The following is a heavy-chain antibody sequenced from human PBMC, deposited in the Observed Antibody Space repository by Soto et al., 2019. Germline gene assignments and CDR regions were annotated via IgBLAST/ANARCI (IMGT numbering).Heavy chain of an antibody. CDR2: IIPTSGTT. V-gene: IGHV1-69*13. D-gene: IGHD2-8*01. Sequence: SVKVSCKASGDVFRSYGINWVRQAPGQGLEWMGGIIPTSGTTNYAQKFQGRVAITADESTDTVYMELSRLRSEDTAVYFCARVRCFNGLCHTADYGMDVWGQGTTVTVSS. CDR3: ARVRCFNGLCHTADYGMDV. CDR1: GDVFRSYG. J-gene: IGHJ6*02.